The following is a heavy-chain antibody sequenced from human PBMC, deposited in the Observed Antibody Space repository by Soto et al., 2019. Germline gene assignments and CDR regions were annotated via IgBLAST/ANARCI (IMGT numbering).Heavy chain of an antibody. CDR3: ARVFSDTSSFFDP. CDR1: GGSISSGGYY. J-gene: IGHJ5*02. V-gene: IGHV4-31*03. Sequence: SETLSLTCTVSGGSISSGGYYWSWIRQHPGKGLGWIVYIYGSGSTDYNPSLKGRVTVALDTCNDQLSVKRRSVTAADTAVYYCARVFSDTSSFFDPWGQGTLVTVSS. D-gene: IGHD6-13*01. CDR2: IYGSGST.